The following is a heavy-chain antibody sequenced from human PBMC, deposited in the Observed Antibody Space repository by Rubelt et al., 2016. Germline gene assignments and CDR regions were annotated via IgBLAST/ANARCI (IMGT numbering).Heavy chain of an antibody. CDR2: ISGSGTPM. Sequence: LEWVSCISGSGTPMYYADSVKGRFTISRDNAKNSLYLQMNSLRVEGTAIYYCARRCDYFDYWGQGTLVPVSS. J-gene: IGHJ4*02. CDR3: ARRCDYFDY. V-gene: IGHV3-11*01.